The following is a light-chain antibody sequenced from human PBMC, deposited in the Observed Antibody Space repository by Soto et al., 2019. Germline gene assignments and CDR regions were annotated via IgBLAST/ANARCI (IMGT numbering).Light chain of an antibody. CDR1: QTISSW. V-gene: IGKV1-5*03. Sequence: DIQMTQSPSTLSASVGDSVIINCRASQTISSWLAWYQQKPGKAPKLLIYKASSLKSGVPSRFSGSGSGTEFTLTIRSLQPDDSATYYCQQYHSFPVTFGQGTKVDI. J-gene: IGKJ1*01. CDR3: QQYHSFPVT. CDR2: KAS.